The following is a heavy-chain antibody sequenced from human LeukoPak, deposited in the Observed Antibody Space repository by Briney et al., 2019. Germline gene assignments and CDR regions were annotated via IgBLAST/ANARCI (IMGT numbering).Heavy chain of an antibody. V-gene: IGHV4-34*01. CDR2: INHNGST. CDR1: GGSFSGYY. Sequence: PSEPLSLTCAVYGGSFSGYYWSWIRQPPGKGLEWIGEINHNGSTNYNPSLKSPVTISVDTSMDQFSLKRSSVPASDTAVYYCARGSSYYDILTGYYYYYFYVMDVWGQGTTVTV. J-gene: IGHJ6*02. CDR3: ARGSSYYDILTGYYYYYFYVMDV. D-gene: IGHD3-9*01.